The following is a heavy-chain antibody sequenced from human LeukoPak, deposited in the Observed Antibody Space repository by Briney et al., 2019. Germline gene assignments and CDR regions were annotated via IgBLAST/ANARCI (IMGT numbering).Heavy chain of an antibody. V-gene: IGHV4-31*03. J-gene: IGHJ5*02. CDR2: IYYSGST. D-gene: IGHD6-19*01. Sequence: SETLSLTCSVSGGSIGSGGYSWSWIRQHAGRGLEWIGYIYYSGSTCYNSALKSRVIISVDTSKSQFSLKMRSVSAADTAVYYCVRETPVASGWFDPWGQGTLVTVSS. CDR1: GGSIGSGGYS. CDR3: VRETPVASGWFDP.